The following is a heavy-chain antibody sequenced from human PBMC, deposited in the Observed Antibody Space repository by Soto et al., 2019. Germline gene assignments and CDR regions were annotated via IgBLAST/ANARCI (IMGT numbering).Heavy chain of an antibody. CDR2: IYWDDDK. CDR1: GFSLSTTGVG. Sequence: QITLKESGPTLVKPTQTLTLTCTFSGFSLSTTGVGVGWIRQPPGKALEWLALIYWDDDKRYNPSLKSRLTITKDTSKNQVVLTMTHMAPVETATYYCVQSRCGGDCLQSYSSHSYYGLDVWGQGTTVTVSS. D-gene: IGHD2-21*01. V-gene: IGHV2-5*02. J-gene: IGHJ6*02. CDR3: VQSRCGGDCLQSYSSHSYYGLDV.